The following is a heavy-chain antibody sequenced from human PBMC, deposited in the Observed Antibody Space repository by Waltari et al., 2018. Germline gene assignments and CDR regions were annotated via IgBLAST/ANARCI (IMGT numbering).Heavy chain of an antibody. CDR1: GGSISSSNW. CDR3: ARGYTPQGQYYDFWSGYYTGWFDP. CDR2: IYHSGST. Sequence: QVQLQESGPGLVKPSGTLSLTCAVSGGSISSSNWWSWVRQPQGKGLEWIGEIYHSGSTNYNPSLKSRVTISVDKSKNQFSLKLSYVTAADTAVYYCARGYTPQGQYYDFWSGYYTGWFDPWGQGTLVTVSS. V-gene: IGHV4-4*02. D-gene: IGHD3-3*01. J-gene: IGHJ5*02.